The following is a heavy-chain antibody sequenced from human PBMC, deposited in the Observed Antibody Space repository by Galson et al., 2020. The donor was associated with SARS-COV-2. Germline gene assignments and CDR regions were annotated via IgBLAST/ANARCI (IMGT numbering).Heavy chain of an antibody. CDR2: ISPYNSNT. CDR3: ARSLSLGDCSGGSCFFY. J-gene: IGHJ4*02. Sequence: ASVKVSCKASGYTFTTFYITWVRQAPGQGLEWMGKISPYNSNTNYTQKLQGRVTMTTDTSTSTAYMELRSLTSDDTAVYYCARSLSLGDCSGGSCFFYWGQGTLATVSS. CDR1: GYTFTTFY. V-gene: IGHV1-18*04. D-gene: IGHD2-15*01.